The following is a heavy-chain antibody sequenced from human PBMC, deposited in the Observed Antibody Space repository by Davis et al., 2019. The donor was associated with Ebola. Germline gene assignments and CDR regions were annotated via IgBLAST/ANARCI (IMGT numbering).Heavy chain of an antibody. CDR1: GSSFTSYW. J-gene: IGHJ3*02. CDR3: GLLPYRSSWTDGFDI. V-gene: IGHV5-51*01. D-gene: IGHD6-6*01. CDR2: IYPDDSDT. Sequence: GESLKISCKGSGSSFTSYWIGWVRQMPGRGLQWMGIIYPDDSDTIYSPSFQGRITISADRSIDTAFLQWSSLEASDTTKYYCGLLPYRSSWTDGFDIWGQGTMVTVSS.